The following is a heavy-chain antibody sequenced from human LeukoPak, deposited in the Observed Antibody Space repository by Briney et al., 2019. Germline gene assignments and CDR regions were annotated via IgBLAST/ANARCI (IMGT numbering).Heavy chain of an antibody. CDR3: ARGTTVSWFDP. CDR2: IYYSGST. Sequence: KPSETLSLTCTVSGASISSGGYYWSWLRQHPGKGLEWIGYIYYSGSTYYNPSLKSRVTISVDTSKNQFSLKLSSVTAADTAVYYCARGTTVSWFDPWGQGTLVTVSS. V-gene: IGHV4-31*03. J-gene: IGHJ5*02. D-gene: IGHD4-11*01. CDR1: GASISSGGYY.